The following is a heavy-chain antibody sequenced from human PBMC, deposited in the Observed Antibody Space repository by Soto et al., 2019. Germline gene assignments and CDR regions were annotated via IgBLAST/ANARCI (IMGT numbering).Heavy chain of an antibody. CDR1: GFTFSSYG. CDR3: ARDPLRYDSSGYYLLMDV. D-gene: IGHD3-22*01. CDR2: IWYDGSNK. J-gene: IGHJ6*02. Sequence: QVQLVESGGGVVQPGRSLRLSCAASGFTFSSYGMHWVRQAPGKGLEWVAVIWYDGSNKYYADSVKGRFTISRDNSKNTLYLQMNSLRAEDTAVYYCARDPLRYDSSGYYLLMDVWGQGTTVTVSS. V-gene: IGHV3-33*01.